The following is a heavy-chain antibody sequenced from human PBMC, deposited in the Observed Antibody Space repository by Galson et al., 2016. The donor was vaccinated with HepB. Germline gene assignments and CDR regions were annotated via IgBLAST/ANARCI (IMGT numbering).Heavy chain of an antibody. CDR3: ARDPGRIAAAGHLDS. CDR1: GFIVSSHY. Sequence: SLRLSCAGSGFIVSSHYMNWVRQPPGKGLEWVAIIYSGGATYYADSVKGRFTIARDNPKNTVYLQMNSLRVEDTAVYCCARDPGRIAAAGHLDSWGQGTLVTVAS. V-gene: IGHV3-53*01. D-gene: IGHD6-13*01. CDR2: IYSGGAT. J-gene: IGHJ5*01.